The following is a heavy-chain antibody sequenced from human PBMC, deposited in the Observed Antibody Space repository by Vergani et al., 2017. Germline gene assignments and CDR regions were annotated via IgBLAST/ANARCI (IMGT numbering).Heavy chain of an antibody. V-gene: IGHV4-39*01. CDR1: GASIRSSNYY. J-gene: IGHJ5*02. CDR2: IYYSWST. D-gene: IGHD6-19*01. CDR3: AAHYTVEWLVKLGWFDP. Sequence: QLQLQESGPGLVKPSATLSLTCSVSGASIRSSNYYWGWIRQPPGKGLEWIASIYYSWSTYYNPSLKSRVTISVDTSKNQFSLKLSSVTAADTAVYFCAAHYTVEWLVKLGWFDPWGQGILVTVSS.